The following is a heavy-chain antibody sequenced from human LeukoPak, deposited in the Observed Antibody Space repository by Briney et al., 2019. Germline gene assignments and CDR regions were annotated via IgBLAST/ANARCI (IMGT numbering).Heavy chain of an antibody. CDR2: IYHSGST. CDR3: ARDKSARVVPAARPRPNYFDY. J-gene: IGHJ4*02. V-gene: IGHV4-38-2*02. CDR1: GYSISSGYY. Sequence: SETLSLTCTVSGYSISSGYYWGWSRQPPGEGLEWIGSIYHSGSTYYNPSLKSRVTISVDTSKNQFSLKLSSVTAADTAVYYCARDKSARVVPAARPRPNYFDYWGQGTLVTVSS. D-gene: IGHD2-2*01.